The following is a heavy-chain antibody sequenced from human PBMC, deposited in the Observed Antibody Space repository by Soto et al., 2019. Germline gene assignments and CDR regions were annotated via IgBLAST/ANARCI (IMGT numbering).Heavy chain of an antibody. CDR1: GFTFSSYA. CDR3: AKGYSSSDY. D-gene: IGHD2-2*01. CDR2: ISASGGNT. J-gene: IGHJ4*02. Sequence: EVQLSESGGGLVQPGGSLRLYCAASGFTFSSYAMTWVRQAPGKGLGWVSAISASGGNTYYADSMQGRFTISRDNSKNTLYLQMNSLSDEDTALYYCAKGYSSSDYSGQGTPVTVSS. V-gene: IGHV3-23*01.